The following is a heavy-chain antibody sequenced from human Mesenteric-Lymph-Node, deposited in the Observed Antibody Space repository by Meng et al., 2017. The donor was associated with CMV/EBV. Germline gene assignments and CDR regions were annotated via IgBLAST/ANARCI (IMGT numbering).Heavy chain of an antibody. CDR3: TFGWGPLGY. D-gene: IGHD3-16*01. Sequence: GESLKISCAVSGFNLNRYEMNWVRQAPGKGLERVSAIGGGGGSTYYTDSVKGRFTISRDNSKNTLYLQMNSLRAEDTAVYYCTFGWGPLGYWGQGTLVTVSS. CDR2: IGGGGGST. CDR1: GFNLNRYE. J-gene: IGHJ4*02. V-gene: IGHV3-23*01.